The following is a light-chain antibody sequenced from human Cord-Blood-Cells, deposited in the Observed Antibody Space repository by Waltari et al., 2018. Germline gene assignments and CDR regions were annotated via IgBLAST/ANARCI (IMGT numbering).Light chain of an antibody. J-gene: IGLJ3*02. CDR2: SNN. CDR3: AAWDDSLNGWV. V-gene: IGLV1-44*01. CDR1: SSTSGRHN. Sequence: QSALTQPPSASGTPGQRVPISCSVRSSTSGRHNDTWYLQIPGTAHKLLIYSNNQRPSGVPDRFSGSKSGTSASLAISGLQSEDEADYYCAAWDDSLNGWVFGGGTKLTVL.